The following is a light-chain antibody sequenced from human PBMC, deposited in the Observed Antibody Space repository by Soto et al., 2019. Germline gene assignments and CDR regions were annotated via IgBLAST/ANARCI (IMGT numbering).Light chain of an antibody. CDR1: QSVSSN. CDR3: QQYNDWPQT. CDR2: GAS. J-gene: IGKJ1*01. Sequence: EIVMTQSPATLSVSPGERATLSCRASQSVSSNLAWYQQKPGQAPRLLIFGASTRATGITARFSGSRSGTEFTLTISSLQSEDFAVYYCQQYNDWPQTFGQGTKVEIK. V-gene: IGKV3-15*01.